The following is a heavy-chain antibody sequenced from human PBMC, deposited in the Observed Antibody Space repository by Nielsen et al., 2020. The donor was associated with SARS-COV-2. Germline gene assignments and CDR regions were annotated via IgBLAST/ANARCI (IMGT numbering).Heavy chain of an antibody. Sequence: ASVKVSCKTSGYRFSSSGIGWVRQAPGQGLEWMGYISTYNGNTKYAQKVQGRVTMTTDTSTSTAYMELTSLRSDDTAVYYCAREYSSSCCHLDYWGQGTLVTVSS. CDR1: GYRFSSSG. D-gene: IGHD6-13*01. V-gene: IGHV1-18*01. CDR3: AREYSSSCCHLDY. J-gene: IGHJ4*02. CDR2: ISTYNGNT.